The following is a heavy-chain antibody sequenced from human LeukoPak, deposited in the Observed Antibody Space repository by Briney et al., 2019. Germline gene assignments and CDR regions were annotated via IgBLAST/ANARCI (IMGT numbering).Heavy chain of an antibody. V-gene: IGHV3-7*01. J-gene: IGHJ4*02. CDR1: GFTLGNYW. Sequence: GGSLRLSCAASGFTLGNYWMNWVRQAPGKGLEWVASINPDGSEKYDVDSVKGRSTISRDNAKNSLFLQMNGLRAEDTAVYFCARSGSYLNSRAYCDYWSQGSLVTVS. CDR3: ARSGSYLNSRAYCDY. CDR2: INPDGSEK. D-gene: IGHD3-10*01.